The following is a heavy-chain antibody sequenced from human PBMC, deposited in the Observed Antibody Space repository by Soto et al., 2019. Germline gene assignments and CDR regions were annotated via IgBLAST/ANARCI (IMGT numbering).Heavy chain of an antibody. CDR1: GGTFSSYA. Sequence: SVKVSCKASGGTFSSYAISWVRQAPGQGLEWMGGIIPIFGTANYAQKFQGRVTITADESTSTAYMELSSLRSEDTAVYYCAKSHEGYQLPHYYYGMDFWGQGTTVTVSS. D-gene: IGHD2-2*01. J-gene: IGHJ6*02. CDR3: AKSHEGYQLPHYYYGMDF. CDR2: IIPIFGTA. V-gene: IGHV1-69*13.